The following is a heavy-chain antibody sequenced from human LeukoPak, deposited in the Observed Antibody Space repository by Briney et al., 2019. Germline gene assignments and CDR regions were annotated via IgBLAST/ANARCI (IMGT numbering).Heavy chain of an antibody. V-gene: IGHV4-34*01. CDR3: ARLYATVIRGSWFDP. CDR1: GGSFSGYS. D-gene: IGHD3-10*01. J-gene: IGHJ5*02. CDR2: ITHTGTI. Sequence: SETLSLTCAVYGGSFSGYSWTWIRQPPGKGLEWIGDITHTGTINYNASLTSRLTMSVDTSQNQLSLKLNSVTAADTGVYYCARLYATVIRGSWFDPWGQGTLVTVSS.